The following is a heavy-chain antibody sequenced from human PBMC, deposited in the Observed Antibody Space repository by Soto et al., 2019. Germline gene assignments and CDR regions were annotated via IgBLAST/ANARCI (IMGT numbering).Heavy chain of an antibody. CDR2: INPNSGGT. V-gene: IGHV1-2*02. Sequence: ASVKVSCKASGYTFTGYYMHWVRQAPGQGLEWMGWINPNSGGTNYAQKFQGRVTMTRDTSISTAYMELSRLRSDDTAVYYCARPHGPSSIAALIDXWGQGTTVTVS. CDR3: ARPHGPSSIAALIDX. D-gene: IGHD6-6*01. CDR1: GYTFTGYY. J-gene: IGHJ6*02.